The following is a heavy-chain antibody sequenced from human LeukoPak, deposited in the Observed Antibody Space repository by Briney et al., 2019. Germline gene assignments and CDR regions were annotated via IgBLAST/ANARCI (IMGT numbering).Heavy chain of an antibody. D-gene: IGHD5-12*01. Sequence: ASVKVSCKASGYTFTSYATHWVRQAPGQRLEWMGWINAGNGNTKYSQKFQGRVTITRDTSASTAYMELSSLRSEDTAVYYCARDEWLRFRELDYWGQGTLVTVSS. CDR1: GYTFTSYA. CDR2: INAGNGNT. J-gene: IGHJ4*02. V-gene: IGHV1-3*01. CDR3: ARDEWLRFRELDY.